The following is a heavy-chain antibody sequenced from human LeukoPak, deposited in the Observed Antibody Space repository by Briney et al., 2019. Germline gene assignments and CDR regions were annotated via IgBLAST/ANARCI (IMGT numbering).Heavy chain of an antibody. J-gene: IGHJ4*02. V-gene: IGHV3-23*01. CDR2: ISGNGGVT. D-gene: IGHD1-7*01. Sequence: GGSLRLSCAASGFTFSDYYMSWIRQAPGKGLEWVSVISGNGGVTDYADSVKGRFTISRDNSKNTLYLQMSSLTAEDTALYYCARDRVPGTSPKMDYWGQGTQVTVSS. CDR1: GFTFSDYY. CDR3: ARDRVPGTSPKMDY.